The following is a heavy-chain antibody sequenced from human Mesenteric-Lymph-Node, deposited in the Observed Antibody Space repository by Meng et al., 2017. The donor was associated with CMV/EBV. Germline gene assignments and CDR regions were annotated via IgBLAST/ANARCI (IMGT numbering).Heavy chain of an antibody. CDR1: GFTFDDYT. CDR2: ITWDGSRT. D-gene: IGHD6-13*01. CDR3: AKNPGAGYSSSYYFDY. J-gene: IGHJ4*02. V-gene: IGHV3-43*01. Sequence: GGSLRLSCATSGFTFDDYTMHWVRQAPGKGLEWVSLITWDGSRTNYADSVKGRFTISRDNSKTSLYLQMSSLRTEDTAFYYCAKNPGAGYSSSYYFDYWGQGTLVTVS.